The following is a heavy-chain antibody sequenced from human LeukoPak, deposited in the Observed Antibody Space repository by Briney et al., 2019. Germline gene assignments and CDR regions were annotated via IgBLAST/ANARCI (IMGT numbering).Heavy chain of an antibody. V-gene: IGHV5-51*01. CDR3: AMTYYYDSSGYYCDY. CDR1: GYRFTSYW. D-gene: IGHD3-22*01. Sequence: GESLKISCKGSGYRFTSYWIGWVRQMPGKGLEWMEIIYPGDSDTRYSPSFQGQVTISADKSISTAYLQWSSLKASDTAMYYCAMTYYYDSSGYYCDYWGQGTLVTVSS. CDR2: IYPGDSDT. J-gene: IGHJ4*02.